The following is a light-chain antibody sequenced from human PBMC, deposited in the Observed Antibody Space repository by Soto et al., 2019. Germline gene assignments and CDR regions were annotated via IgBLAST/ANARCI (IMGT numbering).Light chain of an antibody. CDR2: DAS. Sequence: IQMPQSSSSLSAFVGDRVTITCQASQDIATSLSWYQHKPGKAPNLLIFDASTLETGVPSRFSGSGSGTDFTLTIASLQPEDIGAYYCQQYETLPLTFGGGTRVELK. CDR3: QQYETLPLT. CDR1: QDIATS. V-gene: IGKV1-33*01. J-gene: IGKJ4*01.